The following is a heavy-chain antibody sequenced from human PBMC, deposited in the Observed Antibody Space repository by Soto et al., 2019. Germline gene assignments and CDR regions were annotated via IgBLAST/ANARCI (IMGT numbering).Heavy chain of an antibody. CDR2: TYYRSKWYN. J-gene: IGHJ6*02. D-gene: IGHD1-20*01. V-gene: IGHV6-1*01. Sequence: SQTLSLTCAISGDSVSSNSAAWNWIRQSPSRGLEWLGRTYYRSKWYNDYAVSVKSRITINPDTSKNQFSLQLNSVTPEDTAVYYCAREALTGTRYYYYGMDVWGQGTTVTVSS. CDR1: GDSVSSNSAA. CDR3: AREALTGTRYYYYGMDV.